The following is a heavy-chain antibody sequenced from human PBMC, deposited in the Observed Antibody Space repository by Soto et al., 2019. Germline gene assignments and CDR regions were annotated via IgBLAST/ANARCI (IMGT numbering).Heavy chain of an antibody. J-gene: IGHJ3*02. Sequence: PSETLSLTCAVSDDSISSNYWWNGVRQAPGKGLEWIGEMYHSGSTNYNPSLQSRVTISVDKSKNQFFLTLTSVTAADTAVYYCARLQMRAFGGHVYRSFESWGQGTLVPVAS. CDR1: DDSISSNYW. CDR2: MYHSGST. D-gene: IGHD3-16*01. CDR3: ARLQMRAFGGHVYRSFES. V-gene: IGHV4-4*02.